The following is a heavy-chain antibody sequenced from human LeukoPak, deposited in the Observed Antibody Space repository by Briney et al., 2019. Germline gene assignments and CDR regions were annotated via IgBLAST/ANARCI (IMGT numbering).Heavy chain of an antibody. CDR3: ARVEFEVPAAMYQAVYYFGY. Sequence: PGGSLRLSCAASGFTFSSYWMSWVRQAPGKGLEWVANIKQDGSEKYYVDSVKGRFTISRDNAKNSLYLQMNSLRAEDTAVYYCARVEFEVPAAMYQAVYYFGYWGQGTLVTVSS. D-gene: IGHD2-2*01. J-gene: IGHJ4*02. CDR1: GFTFSSYW. CDR2: IKQDGSEK. V-gene: IGHV3-7*03.